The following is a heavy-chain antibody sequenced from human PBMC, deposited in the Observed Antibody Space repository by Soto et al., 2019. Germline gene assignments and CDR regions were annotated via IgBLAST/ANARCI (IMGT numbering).Heavy chain of an antibody. V-gene: IGHV1-8*01. D-gene: IGHD1-26*01. CDR2: MNPNSGNT. CDR1: GYTFTSYD. J-gene: IGHJ5*02. Sequence: QVQLVQSGAEVKKPGASVKVSCKASGYTFTSYDINWVRQATGQGLEWMGWMNPNSGNTGYAQKFQGRVTMTRNTSISTAYMELSSLRSEDTAVYYCARGEIRVGKLKDSGYNWFDPWGQGTLVTVSS. CDR3: ARGEIRVGKLKDSGYNWFDP.